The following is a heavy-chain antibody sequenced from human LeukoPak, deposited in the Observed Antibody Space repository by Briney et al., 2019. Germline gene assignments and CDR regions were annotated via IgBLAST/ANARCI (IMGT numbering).Heavy chain of an antibody. CDR1: GYSFTSYW. CDR3: ARRDYYDSSGYYLETGYYFDY. D-gene: IGHD3-22*01. CDR2: IYPGDSDT. J-gene: IGHJ4*02. V-gene: IGHV5-51*01. Sequence: GESLKISCKGSGYSFTSYWIGWVRPMPGKGLEWMGIIYPGDSDTRYSPSFQGQVTISADKSISTAYLQWSSLKASDTAMYYCARRDYYDSSGYYLETGYYFDYWGQGTLVTVSS.